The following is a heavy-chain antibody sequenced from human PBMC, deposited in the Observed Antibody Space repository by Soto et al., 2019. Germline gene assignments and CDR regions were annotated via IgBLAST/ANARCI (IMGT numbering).Heavy chain of an antibody. CDR1: GYTFTSYY. CDR3: AREGEAWLGGYYYYGMDV. D-gene: IGHD3-10*01. V-gene: IGHV1-46*01. CDR2: INPSGGST. Sequence: ASVKVSCKASGYTFTSYYMHWVRQAPGQGLEWMGIINPSGGSTSYAQKFQGRVTMTRDTSTSTVYMELSSLRSEDTAVYYCAREGEAWLGGYYYYGMDVWGQGTTVTVSS. J-gene: IGHJ6*02.